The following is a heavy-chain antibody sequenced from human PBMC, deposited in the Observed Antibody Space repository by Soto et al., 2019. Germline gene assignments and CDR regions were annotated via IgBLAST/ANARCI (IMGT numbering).Heavy chain of an antibody. D-gene: IGHD4-17*01. Sequence: EVQLVESGGGLVKPGGSLRLSCAASGFTFSNAWMSWVRQAPGKGLEWVGRIKSKTDGGTTDYAAPVKGRFTISRDDSKNTLYLQMNSLKTVDTAVYYCTTDYGDYDGGAFDIWGQGTMVTVSS. J-gene: IGHJ3*02. V-gene: IGHV3-15*01. CDR1: GFTFSNAW. CDR3: TTDYGDYDGGAFDI. CDR2: IKSKTDGGTT.